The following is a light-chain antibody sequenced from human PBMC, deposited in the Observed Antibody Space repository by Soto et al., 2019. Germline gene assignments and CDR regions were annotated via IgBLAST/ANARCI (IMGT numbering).Light chain of an antibody. CDR1: QSVSNNY. J-gene: IGKJ1*01. CDR2: GAS. Sequence: EIVLTQSPCTLSLSTGERATLSCRASQSVSNNYLACYQQKPGRAHRLLIYGASNRATGIPDRFSGSGSGTDFTLTISRLEPEDFAVYYCQQYGSSGTFGQGTKVDIK. CDR3: QQYGSSGT. V-gene: IGKV3-20*01.